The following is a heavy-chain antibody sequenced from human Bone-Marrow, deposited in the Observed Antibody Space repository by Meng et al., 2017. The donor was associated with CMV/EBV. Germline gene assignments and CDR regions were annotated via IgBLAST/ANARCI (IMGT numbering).Heavy chain of an antibody. V-gene: IGHV1-2*02. CDR1: GYTFTGYN. CDR3: ARLFHTTLGTNYYYGMDV. D-gene: IGHD3-3*01. Sequence: ASVKVSCKASGYTFTGYNMHWVRQAPGQGLEWMGWINPNSGDTKYAQKFQGRVTLTSDTSISTAYMELSRLKSDDTAVFFCARLFHTTLGTNYYYGMDVWGQGTTVTGYS. J-gene: IGHJ6*02. CDR2: INPNSGDT.